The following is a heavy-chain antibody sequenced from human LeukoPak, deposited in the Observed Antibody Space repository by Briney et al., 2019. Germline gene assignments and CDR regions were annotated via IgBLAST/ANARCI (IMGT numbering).Heavy chain of an antibody. D-gene: IGHD6-13*01. CDR2: IYSGGST. CDR1: GFTFSSYA. CDR3: ARGYSNSLGWFDP. J-gene: IGHJ5*02. V-gene: IGHV3-66*01. Sequence: GGSLRLSCAASGFTFSSYAMSWVRQAPGKGLEWVSVIYSGGSTYYADSVKGRFTISRDNSKNTLYLQMNNLRAEDTAVYYCARGYSNSLGWFDPWGQGTLVTVSS.